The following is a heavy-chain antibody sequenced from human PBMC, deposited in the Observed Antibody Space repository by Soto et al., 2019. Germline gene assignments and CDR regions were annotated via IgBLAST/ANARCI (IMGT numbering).Heavy chain of an antibody. CDR2: IYAGGNT. Sequence: EMQLVESGGGLVQPGESLRLYCAASGFTVSSNYMSWVRQAPGKGLEWVSVIYAGGNTHYADSVEGRFTISRDNSNNMLYLQMNSLRAEDTAVYYCVREKVTMIVGFYYFDYWGRGTRVTVSS. CDR3: VREKVTMIVGFYYFDY. J-gene: IGHJ4*02. CDR1: GFTVSSNY. D-gene: IGHD3-22*01. V-gene: IGHV3-66*01.